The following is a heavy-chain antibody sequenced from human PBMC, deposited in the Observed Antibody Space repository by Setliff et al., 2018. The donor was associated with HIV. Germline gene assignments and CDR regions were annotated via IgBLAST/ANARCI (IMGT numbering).Heavy chain of an antibody. CDR3: AKDGYSDYLNSYFDY. CDR1: GFTLRSYA. CDR2: ISGAGATT. J-gene: IGHJ4*02. V-gene: IGHV3-23*01. D-gene: IGHD4-17*01. Sequence: PGGSLILSCEASGFTLRSYAMYWVRQAPGKGLEWVAGISGAGATTYYADSVKGRFTISRDNSKDTLYLQMNSLRAEDTAVYYCAKDGYSDYLNSYFDYWGQGTLVTVSS.